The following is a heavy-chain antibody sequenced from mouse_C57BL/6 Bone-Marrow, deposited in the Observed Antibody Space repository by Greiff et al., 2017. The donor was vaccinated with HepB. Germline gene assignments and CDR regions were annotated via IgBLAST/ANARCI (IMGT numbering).Heavy chain of an antibody. V-gene: IGHV10-3*01. J-gene: IGHJ3*01. D-gene: IGHD3-2*02. Sequence: DVQLVESGGGLVQPKGSLKLSCAASGFTFNTYAMHWVRQAPGKGLEWVARIRSKSSNYATYYADSVKDRFTISRDDSQSILYLQMNNLKTEDTAMYYCVRGTAQAPWFAYWGQGTLVTVSA. CDR3: VRGTAQAPWFAY. CDR2: IRSKSSNYAT. CDR1: GFTFNTYA.